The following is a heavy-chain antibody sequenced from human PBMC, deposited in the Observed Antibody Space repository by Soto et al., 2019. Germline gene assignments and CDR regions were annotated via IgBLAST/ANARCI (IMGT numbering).Heavy chain of an antibody. CDR3: ARRNPDYAVPDY. Sequence: QLQLQESGPGLVKPSETLSLTCTVSGGSISSSSYYWGWIRQPPGKGLEWIGSIYYSGSTYYNPSLKSRVTISVDTANNQFSLKLSSVTAADTAVYYCARRNPDYAVPDYWGQGTLVTVSS. D-gene: IGHD4-17*01. J-gene: IGHJ4*02. CDR2: IYYSGST. V-gene: IGHV4-39*01. CDR1: GGSISSSSYY.